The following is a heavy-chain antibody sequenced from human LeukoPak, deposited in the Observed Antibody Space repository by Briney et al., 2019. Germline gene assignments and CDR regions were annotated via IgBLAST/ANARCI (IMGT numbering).Heavy chain of an antibody. J-gene: IGHJ5*02. V-gene: IGHV4-59*08. CDR2: IYYSGST. Sequence: PSDTLSLTCTVSGGSISRYYWSWSLHPPGTGLEWIGYIYYSGSTNYNPSLKSRVTISVDTSKNQFSLKLSSVTAADTAVYYCARIDSSYSGYSYWIDPWGKGTLVTVSS. CDR1: GGSISRYY. D-gene: IGHD5-12*01. CDR3: ARIDSSYSGYSYWIDP.